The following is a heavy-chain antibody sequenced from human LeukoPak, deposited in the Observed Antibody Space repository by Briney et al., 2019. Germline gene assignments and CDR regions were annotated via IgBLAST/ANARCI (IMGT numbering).Heavy chain of an antibody. Sequence: PGRSLRLSCAASGFTLSSYAMHWVRQAPGKGLEWVAVISYDGSNKYYADSVKGRFTISRDNSKNTLYLQMNSLRAEDTAVYYCARDRGSSSWYFDYWGQGTLVTVSS. CDR2: ISYDGSNK. J-gene: IGHJ4*02. D-gene: IGHD6-13*01. CDR3: ARDRGSSSWYFDY. CDR1: GFTLSSYA. V-gene: IGHV3-30-3*01.